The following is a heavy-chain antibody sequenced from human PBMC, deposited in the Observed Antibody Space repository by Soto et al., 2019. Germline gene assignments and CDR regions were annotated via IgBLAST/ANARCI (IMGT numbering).Heavy chain of an antibody. CDR1: GGSISSYY. V-gene: IGHV4-59*01. Sequence: SETLSLTCTVSGGSISSYYWSWIRQPPGKGLEWIGYIYYSGSTNYNPSLKSRVTISVDTSKNQFSLKLSSVTAADTAVYYCARYYYDSSGYYGMDVWGQGTTVTVSS. CDR3: ARYYYDSSGYYGMDV. J-gene: IGHJ6*02. D-gene: IGHD3-22*01. CDR2: IYYSGST.